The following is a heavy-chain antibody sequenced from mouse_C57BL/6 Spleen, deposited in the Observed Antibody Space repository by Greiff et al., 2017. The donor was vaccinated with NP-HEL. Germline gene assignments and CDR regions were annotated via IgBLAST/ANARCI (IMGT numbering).Heavy chain of an antibody. V-gene: IGHV5-9*01. Sequence: EVMLVESGGGLVKPGGSLTLSCAASGFTFSSYTMSWVRQTPEKRLEWVATIRGGGGNTYYPDSVKGRFTISRDNAKNTLYLQMSSLRSEDTALYYCARLGLGTTVVAHWYFDVWGTGTTVTVSS. CDR3: ARLGLGTTVVAHWYFDV. CDR1: GFTFSSYT. J-gene: IGHJ1*03. CDR2: IRGGGGNT. D-gene: IGHD1-1*01.